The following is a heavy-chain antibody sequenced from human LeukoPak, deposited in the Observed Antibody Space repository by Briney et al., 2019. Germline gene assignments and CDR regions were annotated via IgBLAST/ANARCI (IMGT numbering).Heavy chain of an antibody. J-gene: IGHJ4*02. CDR3: AKDGSYDILTGYYLAVY. CDR2: ISGSGGTT. V-gene: IGHV3-23*01. Sequence: GGSLRLSCAASGFTFSSYAMSWVRQAPGKGLEWVSTISGSGGTTYYADSVKGRFTISRDNSKNTLYLQMNSLRAEDTAVYYCAKDGSYDILTGYYLAVYWGQGTLVTVSS. D-gene: IGHD3-9*01. CDR1: GFTFSSYA.